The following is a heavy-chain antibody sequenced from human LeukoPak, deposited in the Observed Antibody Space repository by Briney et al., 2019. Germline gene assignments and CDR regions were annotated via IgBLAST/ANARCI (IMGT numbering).Heavy chain of an antibody. CDR2: IYPRDGST. J-gene: IGHJ4*02. CDR3: TRDQEGFDY. Sequence: ASVTVSCKASGYTFTSNYIHWVRQAPGQGLEWMGMIYPRDGSTSYAQKFQGRVTVTRDTSTSTVHMELSGLRSEDTAVYYCTRDQEGFDYWGQGTLVTVSS. CDR1: GYTFTSNY. V-gene: IGHV1-46*01.